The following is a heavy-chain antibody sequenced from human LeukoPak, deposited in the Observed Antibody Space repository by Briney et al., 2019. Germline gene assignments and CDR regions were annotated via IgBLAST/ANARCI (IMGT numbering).Heavy chain of an antibody. CDR2: ISSSSSYI. Sequence: GGSLRLSCAASGFTFSSYSMNWVRQAPGKGLEWVSSISSSSSYIYYADSVKGRFTISRDNAKNSLYLQMNNLRAEDTAVYYCARGVVDTARGMGYWGQGTLVTVSS. J-gene: IGHJ4*02. CDR1: GFTFSSYS. D-gene: IGHD5-18*01. V-gene: IGHV3-21*01. CDR3: ARGVVDTARGMGY.